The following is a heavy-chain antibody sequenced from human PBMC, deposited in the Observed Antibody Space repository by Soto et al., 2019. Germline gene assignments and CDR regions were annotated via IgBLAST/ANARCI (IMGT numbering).Heavy chain of an antibody. V-gene: IGHV4-59*01. Sequence: SETLSLTCTVSGGSISSYYWSWIRQPPGKGLEWIGYIYYSGSTNYNPSLKSRVTISVDTSKNQFSLKLSSVTAADTAVYYCARDVSGSIGPANFWSGYFDYWGQGTLVTVSS. CDR2: IYYSGST. CDR1: GGSISSYY. D-gene: IGHD3-3*01. CDR3: ARDVSGSIGPANFWSGYFDY. J-gene: IGHJ4*02.